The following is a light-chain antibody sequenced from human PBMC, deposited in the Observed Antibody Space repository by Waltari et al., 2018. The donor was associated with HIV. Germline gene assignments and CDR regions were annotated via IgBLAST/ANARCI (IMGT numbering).Light chain of an antibody. CDR3: SSYTSSSTHV. V-gene: IGLV2-14*03. Sequence: QSALTQPASVSASPGQSITISCTGTSSDVGGSNYVSWYRQHPGAAPKVIIYEVNRRPSGVSNRFTASKSGNTASLAISGLQPEDEADYFCSSYTSSSTHVFGPGTKVTVL. J-gene: IGLJ1*01. CDR2: EVN. CDR1: SSDVGGSNY.